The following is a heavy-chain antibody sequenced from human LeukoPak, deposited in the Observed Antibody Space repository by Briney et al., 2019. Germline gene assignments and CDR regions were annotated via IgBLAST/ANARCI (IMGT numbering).Heavy chain of an antibody. J-gene: IGHJ4*02. V-gene: IGHV1-2*02. CDR2: INPNSGGT. CDR3: ARDKGSHCSSTSCPIDY. CDR1: GYTFTGYY. D-gene: IGHD2-2*01. Sequence: ASVKVSCKASGYTFTGYYMHWVRQAPGQGLEWMGWINPNSGGTNYAQKFQGRVTMTRDTSISTACMELSRLRSDDTAVYYCARDKGSHCSSTSCPIDYWGQGTLVTVSS.